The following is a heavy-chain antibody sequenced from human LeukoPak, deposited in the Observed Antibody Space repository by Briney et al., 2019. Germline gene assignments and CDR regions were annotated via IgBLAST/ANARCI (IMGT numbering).Heavy chain of an antibody. J-gene: IGHJ4*02. V-gene: IGHV3-23*01. CDR1: GFTFSSYA. CDR3: AKDLSYNYGATKDY. D-gene: IGHD1-1*01. Sequence: GGSLRLSCAASGFTFSSYAMSCVRQAPGKGLEWGSGISGSGGSTYYADSVKGRFTISRDNSKNTLYLQMNSLRAEDTAVYYCAKDLSYNYGATKDYWGQGTLVTVSS. CDR2: ISGSGGST.